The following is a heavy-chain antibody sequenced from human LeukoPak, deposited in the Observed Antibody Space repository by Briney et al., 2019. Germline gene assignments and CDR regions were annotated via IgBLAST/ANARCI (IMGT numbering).Heavy chain of an antibody. V-gene: IGHV4-34*01. J-gene: IGHJ6*03. CDR1: GGSFSGYY. D-gene: IGHD6-6*01. Sequence: PSETLSLTCAVYGGSFSGYYWSWIRQPPGKGLEWIGEINHSGSTNYNPSLKSRVTISVDTSKNQFSLKLSSVTAADTAVYYCARSHSSSYYYYYYYMDVWGKGTTVTVSS. CDR3: ARSHSSSYYYYYYYMDV. CDR2: INHSGST.